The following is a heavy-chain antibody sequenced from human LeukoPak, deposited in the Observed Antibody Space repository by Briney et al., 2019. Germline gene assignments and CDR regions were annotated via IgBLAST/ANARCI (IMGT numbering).Heavy chain of an antibody. J-gene: IGHJ6*04. V-gene: IGHV7-4-1*01. Sequence: ASVKVSCKASGYTFTSYAMNWVRQAPGQGLEWMGWINTNTGNPTYAQGFTGRFVFSLDTSVSTAYLQICSLKAEDTAVYYCARQGTLYGDYYYYGMGVWGKGTTVTVSS. CDR3: ARQGTLYGDYYYYGMGV. D-gene: IGHD4-17*01. CDR1: GYTFTSYA. CDR2: INTNTGNP.